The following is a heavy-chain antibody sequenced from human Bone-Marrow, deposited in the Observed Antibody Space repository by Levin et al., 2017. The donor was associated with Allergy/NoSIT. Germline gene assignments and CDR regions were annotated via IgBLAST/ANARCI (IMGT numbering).Heavy chain of an antibody. CDR1: GFTFRDQA. CDR2: ISKNGDNS. Sequence: RGESLKISCGASGFTFRDQAMSWARQAPGKGLEWVSVISKNGDNSYYADSVKGRFTISRDNSKNTVYLQMNSLRAEDTAVYYCAGIYFDYWGQGTLVTVPS. V-gene: IGHV3-23*01. J-gene: IGHJ4*02. CDR3: AGIYFDY. D-gene: IGHD1-26*01.